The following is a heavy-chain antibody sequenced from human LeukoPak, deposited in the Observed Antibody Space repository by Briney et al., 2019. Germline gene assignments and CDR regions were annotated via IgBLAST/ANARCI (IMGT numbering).Heavy chain of an antibody. CDR3: ARQGYSGFIYDA. D-gene: IGHD5-12*01. CDR2: IYESETT. Sequence: SETLSLTCSVSGVPISSYYWTWIRQTPGRRLEWIGYIYESETTKYNPSLESRVTLSVDRSKNQFSLNLRSVTAADTAVYYCARQGYSGFIYDAWGQGTLVSVSS. V-gene: IGHV4-59*08. J-gene: IGHJ4*02. CDR1: GVPISSYY.